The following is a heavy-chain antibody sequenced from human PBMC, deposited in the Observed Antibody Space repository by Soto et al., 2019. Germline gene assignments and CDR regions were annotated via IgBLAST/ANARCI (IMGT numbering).Heavy chain of an antibody. CDR3: AKVSMDTAMVDDY. D-gene: IGHD5-18*01. CDR1: GFTFSSYG. V-gene: IGHV3-30*18. CDR2: ISYDGSNK. J-gene: IGHJ4*02. Sequence: PGGSLRLSCAASGFTFSSYGMHWVRQAPGKGLEWVAVISYDGSNKYYADSVKGRFTISRDNSKNTLYLRMNSLRAEDTAVYYCAKVSMDTAMVDDYWGQGTLVTVSS.